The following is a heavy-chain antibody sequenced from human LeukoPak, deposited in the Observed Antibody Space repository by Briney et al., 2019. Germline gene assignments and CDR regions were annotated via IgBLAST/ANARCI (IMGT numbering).Heavy chain of an antibody. Sequence: GGSLRLSCAASGFTVSSNYMSWVRQAPGKGLEWVSVIYSGGSTYYADSVKGRFTISRDNSKNTLYLQMNSLRAEDTAVYYCARAQYYYDSSGYYHYFDYWGQGTLVTVSS. V-gene: IGHV3-53*01. CDR3: ARAQYYYDSSGYYHYFDY. J-gene: IGHJ4*02. CDR2: IYSGGST. D-gene: IGHD3-22*01. CDR1: GFTVSSNY.